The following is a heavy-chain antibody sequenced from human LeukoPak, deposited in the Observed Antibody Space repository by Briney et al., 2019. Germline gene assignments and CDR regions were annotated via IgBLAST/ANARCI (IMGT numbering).Heavy chain of an antibody. CDR3: AREGDYYDSSGYTYFDY. D-gene: IGHD3-22*01. CDR1: GYTFTSYY. Sequence: ASVKVSCKASGYTFTSYYMHWVRQAPGQGLEWMGMINPSGGSTSYAQKFQGRVTMTRDMSTSTVYMELSSLRSEDTAVYYCAREGDYYDSSGYTYFDYWGQGTLVTVSS. CDR2: INPSGGST. J-gene: IGHJ4*02. V-gene: IGHV1-46*01.